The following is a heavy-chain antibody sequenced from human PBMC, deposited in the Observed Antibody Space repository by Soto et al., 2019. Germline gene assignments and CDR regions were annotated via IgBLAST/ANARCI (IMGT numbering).Heavy chain of an antibody. CDR3: ARDDYGDYNFDY. D-gene: IGHD4-17*01. CDR1: GFAFSSYW. J-gene: IGHJ4*02. Sequence: PGGSLRLSCAASGFAFSSYWMHWVRQAPGKGLVWVSRINSDGSSTSYADSVKGRFTISRDNAKNTLYLQMNSLRAEDTAVYYCARDDYGDYNFDYWGQGTLVTVSS. V-gene: IGHV3-74*01. CDR2: INSDGSST.